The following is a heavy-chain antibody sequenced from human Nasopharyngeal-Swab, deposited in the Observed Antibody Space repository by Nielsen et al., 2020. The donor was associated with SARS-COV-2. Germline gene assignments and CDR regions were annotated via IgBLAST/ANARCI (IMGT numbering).Heavy chain of an antibody. CDR3: TRAFKDPGRPGDNWFDP. D-gene: IGHD1-26*01. V-gene: IGHV3-7*03. CDR2: IKQDESEK. J-gene: IGHJ5*02. Sequence: VRQAPGKGLEWVANIKQDESEKYYVDSVKGRFTVSRDNAKKSLYLQMNSLKTEDTAVYYCTRAFKDPGRPGDNWFDPWGQGTLVTVSS.